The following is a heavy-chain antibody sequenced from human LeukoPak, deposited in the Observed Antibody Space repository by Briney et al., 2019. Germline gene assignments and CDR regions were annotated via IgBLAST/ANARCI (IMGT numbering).Heavy chain of an antibody. CDR2: ISSSSSSI. V-gene: IGHV3-21*01. CDR1: GFTFNSYS. CDR3: ARASGDIVETATMGSY. D-gene: IGHD5-18*01. Sequence: GGSLRLSCAASGFTFNSYSMNWVRQAPGKGLEWVSSISSSSSSIYYADSVKGQFTISRDNAKNSLYLQMNSLRAEDTAVYYCARASGDIVETATMGSYWGQGTLVTVSS. J-gene: IGHJ4*02.